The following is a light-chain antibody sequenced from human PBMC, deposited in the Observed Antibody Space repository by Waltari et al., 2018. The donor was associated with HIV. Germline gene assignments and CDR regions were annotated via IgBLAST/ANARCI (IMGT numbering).Light chain of an antibody. CDR1: QSLLHSDGYNF. V-gene: IGKV2-28*01. CDR3: MQSLEIPHT. J-gene: IGKJ2*01. Sequence: IVMTQSPLSLPVTPGEPATIPCRPGQSLLHSDGYNFLDWYLQRPGQPPQLLLYLGSHRAPGVPTRFTGSGSDTNFILNITRVEADDVGVYLCMQSLEIPHTFGQGTRVEI. CDR2: LGS.